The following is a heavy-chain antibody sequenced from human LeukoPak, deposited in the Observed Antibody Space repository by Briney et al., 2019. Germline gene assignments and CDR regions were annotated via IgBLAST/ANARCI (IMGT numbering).Heavy chain of an antibody. J-gene: IGHJ4*02. V-gene: IGHV1-69*06. D-gene: IGHD6-13*01. CDR2: IIPIFGTA. CDR1: GGTFSSYA. CDR3: ARAEAAAHNLIFDY. Sequence: SVKVSCTASGGTFSSYAISWVRQPPGQGLEWMGGIIPIFGTANYAQKFQGRVTITADKSTSTAYMELSSLRSEDTAVYYCARAEAAAHNLIFDYWGQGTLVTVSS.